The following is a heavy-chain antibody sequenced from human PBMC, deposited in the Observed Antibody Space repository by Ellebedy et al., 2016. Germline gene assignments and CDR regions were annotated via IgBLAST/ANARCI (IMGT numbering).Heavy chain of an antibody. J-gene: IGHJ4*03. Sequence: GGSLRLSCAASGFTFSSYNMNWVRQAPGKGLEWLAHIKADGGDTSYAASVKGRFIVSRDNAKNSLFLQMNSRRDEDTAVYYCARETMIRGMYYFDFWGRGTQVTVSS. CDR1: GFTFSSYN. V-gene: IGHV3-7*01. D-gene: IGHD3-10*01. CDR3: ARETMIRGMYYFDF. CDR2: IKADGGDT.